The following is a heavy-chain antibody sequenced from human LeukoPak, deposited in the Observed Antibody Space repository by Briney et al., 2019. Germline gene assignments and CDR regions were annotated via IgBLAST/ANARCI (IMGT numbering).Heavy chain of an antibody. CDR3: VKDGIAVAEPDF. V-gene: IGHV3-30*02. J-gene: IGHJ4*02. D-gene: IGHD6-19*01. Sequence: PGGSLRLSCAASGVKFSDYGFHWVRQAPGEGLDWVTFIQNDGSNKYYADSVRGRFTSSRDNSRNTLLLQMKSLTAEAAARYYCVKDGIAVAEPDFWGQGVLVIVSS. CDR1: GVKFSDYG. CDR2: IQNDGSNK.